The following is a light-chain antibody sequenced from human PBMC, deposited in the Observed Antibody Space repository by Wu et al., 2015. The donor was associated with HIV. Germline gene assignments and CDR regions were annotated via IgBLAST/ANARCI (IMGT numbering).Light chain of an antibody. J-gene: IGKJ1*01. CDR3: QHYLNSRWT. V-gene: IGKV3-11*01. Sequence: EIVLTQSPATLSLSPGERATLSCRASQSVRNYLAWFQQKPGQAPRLPIYDASNRATGIPARFSSSGSGTDFTLTISRLEPEDFAVYYCQHYLNSRWTFGQGTKVEIK. CDR1: QSVRNY. CDR2: DAS.